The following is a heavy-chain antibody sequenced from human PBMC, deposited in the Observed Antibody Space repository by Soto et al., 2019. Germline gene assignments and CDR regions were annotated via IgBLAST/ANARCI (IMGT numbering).Heavy chain of an antibody. J-gene: IGHJ3*02. V-gene: IGHV1-3*01. CDR1: GYTFIRSA. Sequence: ASVKVSCKASGYTFIRSAMHWVRQAPGQRLEWMGWINVANGNTKYSQKFQGRVTITRDTSATTAYMELSSLRSEDTAVYYCARGQEYLGAFDIWGQGTMVTVSS. CDR3: ARGQEYLGAFDI. CDR2: INVANGNT.